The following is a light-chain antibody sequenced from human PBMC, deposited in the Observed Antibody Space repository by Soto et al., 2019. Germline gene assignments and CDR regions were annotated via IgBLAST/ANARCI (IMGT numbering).Light chain of an antibody. J-gene: IGLJ3*02. CDR1: SSDIGAYND. CDR3: SPSSSSNTLV. CDR2: EVS. Sequence: QSALTQPASVSGSPGQSITISCTGTSSDIGAYNDVSWYQQHPGKAPKLMMFEVSNRPSGVSNRFSGSKSGNTTSLTNSGLQAEDEADYYYSPSSSSNTLVFVGGTKLTVL. V-gene: IGLV2-14*01.